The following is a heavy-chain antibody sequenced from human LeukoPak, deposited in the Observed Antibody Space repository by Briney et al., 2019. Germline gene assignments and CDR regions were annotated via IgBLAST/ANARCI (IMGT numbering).Heavy chain of an antibody. Sequence: ASVKVSCKASGYTFPAYYMHWVRQAPGQGLAWMGWINPNTGDTNSAERFQGRVTMTRDSSISTAYLELSRLTSDDTAVYYCARDMWQQFDWFDPWGQGTLVTVSS. CDR3: ARDMWQQFDWFDP. J-gene: IGHJ5*02. CDR2: INPNTGDT. D-gene: IGHD6-13*01. V-gene: IGHV1-2*02. CDR1: GYTFPAYY.